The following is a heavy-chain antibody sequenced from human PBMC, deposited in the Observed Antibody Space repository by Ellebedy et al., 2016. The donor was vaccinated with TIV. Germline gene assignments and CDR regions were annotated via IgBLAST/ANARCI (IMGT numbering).Heavy chain of an antibody. CDR1: GFTFGSYG. CDR2: ISWNSGSI. CDR3: AKARSGVAAAGTNY. V-gene: IGHV3-9*01. J-gene: IGHJ4*02. Sequence: SLKISCAASGFTFGSYGMHWVRQAPGKGLEWVSGISWNSGSIGYADSVKGRFTISRDNAKNSLYLQMNSLRAEDTAVYYCAKARSGVAAAGTNYWGQGTLVTVSS. D-gene: IGHD6-13*01.